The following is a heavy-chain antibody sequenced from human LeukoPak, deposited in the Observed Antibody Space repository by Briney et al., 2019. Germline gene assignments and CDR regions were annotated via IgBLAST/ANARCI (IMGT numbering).Heavy chain of an antibody. V-gene: IGHV4-59*08. D-gene: IGHD6-13*01. CDR3: ARLAAAGRNYFDY. CDR2: IYYSGST. J-gene: IGHJ4*02. CDR1: GGSISSYY. Sequence: KPSETLSLTCTVSGGSISSYYWNWIRQPPGKGLEWIAFIYYSGSTNYNPSLKSRVTISVDTSKSQFSLKLSSVTAADTAVYYCARLAAAGRNYFDYWGQGTLVTVSS.